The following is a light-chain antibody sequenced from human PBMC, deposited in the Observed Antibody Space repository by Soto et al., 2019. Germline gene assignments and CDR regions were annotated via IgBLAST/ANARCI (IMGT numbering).Light chain of an antibody. J-gene: IGLJ2*01. CDR2: ENN. Sequence: QSVLTQPPSVSAAPGQKVTISCSGSSSNIGSDYVSWYQQLPGAAPRLLIYENNKRPSGIPDRFSGSKSGTSATLGITGLQTGDEADYYCAAWDTSLTGGVFGGGTKLT. CDR3: AAWDTSLTGGV. CDR1: SSNIGSDY. V-gene: IGLV1-51*02.